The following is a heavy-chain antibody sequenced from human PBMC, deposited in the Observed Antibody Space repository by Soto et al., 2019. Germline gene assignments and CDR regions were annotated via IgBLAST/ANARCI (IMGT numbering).Heavy chain of an antibody. J-gene: IGHJ5*01. CDR1: GFDFSMSG. D-gene: IGHD5-12*01. CDR2: IWNSGSPQ. V-gene: IGHV3-33*01. CDR3: ARALQRGYSRAPFDS. Sequence: QVHVVESGGGVVQPGRSLRLSCAASGFDFSMSGMHWVRQAPGKGLEWVALIWNSGSPQYYGDSVKGRFAISRDNSKNMVFLKLSSLRAEDTGVYYCARALQRGYSRAPFDSWGQGALVTVSS.